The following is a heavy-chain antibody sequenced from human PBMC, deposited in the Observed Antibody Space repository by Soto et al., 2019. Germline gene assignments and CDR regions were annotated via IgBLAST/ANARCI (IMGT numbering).Heavy chain of an antibody. J-gene: IGHJ4*02. V-gene: IGHV4-59*08. D-gene: IGHD4-17*01. CDR2: VDYGGGT. Sequence: PSETLSLTCTVSGGSISDYYCSWIRQPPGKGLEWIGYVDYGGGTNYNPSLKSRVTISVDTSKNQFSLKLTSVTAADAAVYYCARHRFGDPFDSWGQGTLVTVSS. CDR1: GGSISDYY. CDR3: ARHRFGDPFDS.